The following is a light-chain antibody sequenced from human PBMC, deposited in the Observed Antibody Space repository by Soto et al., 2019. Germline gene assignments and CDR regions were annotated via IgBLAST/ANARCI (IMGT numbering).Light chain of an antibody. CDR2: EVS. Sequence: QSALTQPHSASGSPGQSVTISCTGTSSDVGGYNYVSWYQQHPGKAPKLMIYEVSKRPSGVPDRFSGSKSVNTASLTVSGLQAEDEADYYCSSYAGSNNLGVFGGGTKLTVL. CDR1: SSDVGGYNY. J-gene: IGLJ2*01. V-gene: IGLV2-8*01. CDR3: SSYAGSNNLGV.